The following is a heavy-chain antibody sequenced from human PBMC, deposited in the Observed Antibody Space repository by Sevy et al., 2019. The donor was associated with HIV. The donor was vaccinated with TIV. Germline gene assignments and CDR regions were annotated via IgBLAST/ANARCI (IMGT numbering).Heavy chain of an antibody. CDR2: INWAGDNT. D-gene: IGHD2-15*01. CDR3: AKDKQDCSDGTCCRLSSEGFDI. V-gene: IGHV3-43D*03. CDR1: GFTFDNYA. J-gene: IGHJ3*02. Sequence: GGSLRLSCAASGFTFDNYAMGWVRQAPGKGLEWVSLINWAGDNTYYGDSVKGRFTISRDNRKNSLYLQMNSLRTEDTALYHCAKDKQDCSDGTCCRLSSEGFDIWGQGTKVTVSS.